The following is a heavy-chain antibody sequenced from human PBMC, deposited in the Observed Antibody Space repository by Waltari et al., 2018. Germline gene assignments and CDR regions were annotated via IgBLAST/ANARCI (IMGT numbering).Heavy chain of an antibody. CDR1: GFSLSYSG. CDR3: ARSSTVTTGSLDY. V-gene: IGHV3-33*01. J-gene: IGHJ4*02. CDR2: IGYDGSLK. Sequence: QVLLVESGGRGVQPGNALTLSCAASGFSLSYSGMHWVRQAPGKGLEGVAVIGYDGSLKYYADSVKGRFTISRDSSKNTLFLQMNSLRVEDTALYYCARSSTVTTGSLDYWGQGTPVSVSS. D-gene: IGHD4-17*01.